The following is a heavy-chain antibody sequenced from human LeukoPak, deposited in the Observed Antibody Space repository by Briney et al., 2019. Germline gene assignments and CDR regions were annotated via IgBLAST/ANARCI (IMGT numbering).Heavy chain of an antibody. Sequence: GGSLRLSCAASGFRFSGYGMSWVRQALGKGLEWVSSISNSGGSTYYAESVKGRFTISRDNLKNTMYLQMNSLRAEDTAVYYCAKTMGAIDHDYWGQGTLVIVSS. J-gene: IGHJ4*02. V-gene: IGHV3-23*01. CDR1: GFRFSGYG. CDR3: AKTMGAIDHDY. D-gene: IGHD1-26*01. CDR2: ISNSGGST.